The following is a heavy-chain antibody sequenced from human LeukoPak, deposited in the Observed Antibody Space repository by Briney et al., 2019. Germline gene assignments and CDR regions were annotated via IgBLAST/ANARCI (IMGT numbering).Heavy chain of an antibody. D-gene: IGHD5-18*01. V-gene: IGHV4-59*01. J-gene: IGHJ5*02. CDR2: IYYSGST. CDR3: ARVYTAQFGWFDP. CDR1: GGSISSYY. Sequence: PSETLSLTCTVSGGSISSYYWSWIRQPPGKGLEWIGYIYYSGSTNYNPSLKSRVTISVDTSKNQFSLKLSSVTAADTAVYYCARVYTAQFGWFDPWGQGTLVTVSS.